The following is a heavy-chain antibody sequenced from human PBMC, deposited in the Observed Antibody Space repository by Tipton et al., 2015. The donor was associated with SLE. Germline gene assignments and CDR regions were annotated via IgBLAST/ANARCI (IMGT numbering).Heavy chain of an antibody. CDR1: GGSFSGYY. Sequence: TLSLTCAVYGGSFSGYYWSWIRQPPGKGLEWIGEIKHSGSTNYNPSLKSRVTISVDTSKNQFSLKLSSVTAADTAVYYCARLPAATATWYFDLWGRGTLVTVSS. CDR2: IKHSGST. V-gene: IGHV4-34*01. J-gene: IGHJ2*01. CDR3: ARLPAATATWYFDL. D-gene: IGHD6-13*01.